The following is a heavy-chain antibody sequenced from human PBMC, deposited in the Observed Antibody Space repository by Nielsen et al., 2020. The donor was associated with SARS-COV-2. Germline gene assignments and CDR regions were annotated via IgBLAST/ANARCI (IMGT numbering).Heavy chain of an antibody. CDR2: ISSSSSYI. CDR1: GFTFSNYW. V-gene: IGHV3-21*01. J-gene: IGHJ6*01. CDR3: TLLQEHL. Sequence: GESLKISCAASGFTFSNYWMNWVRQAPGKGLEWVSSISSSSSYIYYADSVKGRFTISRDNAKNSLYLQMNSLHQGPIGLPPGTLLQEHLWG.